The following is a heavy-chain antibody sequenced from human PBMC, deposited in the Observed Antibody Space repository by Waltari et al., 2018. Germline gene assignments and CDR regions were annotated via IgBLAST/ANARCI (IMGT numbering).Heavy chain of an antibody. CDR3: ARSGFYYGLDY. Sequence: QVQLVQSGAEVKEPGASVKVSCKASGYTFTGSSIHWVRPAPGQGLEWMGWISAKSGGTNYPQNFQGRVTMTRDTSISTVYMEVTRLRSDDTAIYYCARSGFYYGLDYWGRGTLVTVSS. CDR2: ISAKSGGT. J-gene: IGHJ4*02. V-gene: IGHV1-2*02. CDR1: GYTFTGSS. D-gene: IGHD3-22*01.